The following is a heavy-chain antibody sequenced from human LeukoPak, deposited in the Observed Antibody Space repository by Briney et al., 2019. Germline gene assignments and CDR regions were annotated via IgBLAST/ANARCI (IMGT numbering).Heavy chain of an antibody. CDR3: ASPAHYGDKPGADY. D-gene: IGHD4-17*01. CDR1: GGSISCGDYC. J-gene: IGHJ4*02. V-gene: IGHV4-30-4*08. CDR2: IYYSGST. Sequence: SETLSLTCAVSGGSISCGDYCWSWIPRPPGKGLEWIWYIYYSGSTYYTPSLKSRVTISVDTSKNQFSLKLSSVTAADTAVYYCASPAHYGDKPGADYWGQGTLVTVSS.